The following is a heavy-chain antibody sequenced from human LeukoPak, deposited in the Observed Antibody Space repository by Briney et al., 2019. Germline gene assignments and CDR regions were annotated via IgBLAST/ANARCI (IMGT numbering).Heavy chain of an antibody. D-gene: IGHD3-9*01. CDR2: INPNSGGT. Sequence: ASVKVSCKASGYTFTSYYMHWVRQAPGQGLEWMGWINPNSGGTNYAQKFQGRVTMTRDTSISTAYMELSSLRSEDTAVYYCARAEGYYDILTGYYSADAFDIWGQGTMVTVSS. CDR3: ARAEGYYDILTGYYSADAFDI. V-gene: IGHV1-2*02. J-gene: IGHJ3*02. CDR1: GYTFTSYY.